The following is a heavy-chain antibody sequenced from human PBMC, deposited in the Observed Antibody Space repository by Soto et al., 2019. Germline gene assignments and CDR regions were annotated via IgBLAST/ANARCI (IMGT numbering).Heavy chain of an antibody. CDR1: GNTFTAYW. CDR3: ACARDGYIDY. CDR2: IYLGDSDT. Sequence: EVQLVQSGAEVKKPGESLKISCKGSGNTFTAYWIAWVRQMPGKGLEWMGLIYLGDSDTRYSPSFQGQVTISADKSINTAYVQWNSLKASDTATYFCACARDGYIDYWGQGTLVTVSS. V-gene: IGHV5-51*03. J-gene: IGHJ4*02.